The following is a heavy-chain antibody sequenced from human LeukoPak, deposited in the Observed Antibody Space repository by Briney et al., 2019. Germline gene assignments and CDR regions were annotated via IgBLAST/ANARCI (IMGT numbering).Heavy chain of an antibody. CDR1: GFSFSTYR. J-gene: IGHJ4*02. D-gene: IGHD6-13*01. CDR2: IDQGGSVR. V-gene: IGHV3-7*01. CDR3: ARDPESSSFDL. Sequence: PGGSLRLSCAASGFSFSTYRMSWVRQTPEKGLEFVANIDQGGSVRNYMDSLKGRCTISRDNAKKSLYLEINSLRADDTAVYYCARDPESSSFDLWGRGALATVSS.